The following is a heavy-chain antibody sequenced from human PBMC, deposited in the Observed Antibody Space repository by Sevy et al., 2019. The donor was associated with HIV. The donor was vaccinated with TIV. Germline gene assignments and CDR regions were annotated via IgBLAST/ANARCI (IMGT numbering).Heavy chain of an antibody. CDR2: ITSSSSIF. CDR3: ARDGLPAPAKFDY. J-gene: IGHJ4*02. V-gene: IGHV3-48*01. D-gene: IGHD6-13*01. CDR1: GFTFKTYN. Sequence: GGSLRLSCVASGFTFKTYNMNWVRQAPGKGLEWVSYITSSSSIFYYADSVRDRFTISRDNAKNSLYLQMNSLRPEDPAVYFCARDGLPAPAKFDYWGQGTQVTVSS.